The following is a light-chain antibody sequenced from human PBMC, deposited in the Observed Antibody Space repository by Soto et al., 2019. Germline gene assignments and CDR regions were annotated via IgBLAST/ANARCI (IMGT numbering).Light chain of an antibody. J-gene: IGLJ2*01. CDR2: EVR. CDR1: SSNIGNNY. V-gene: IGLV1-51*01. Sequence: QSVLTQSPSVSAAPGQKVTISCSGSSSNIGNNYVSWYQQLPGKAPRLIFYEVRHRPSGIPLRFSASKSGNTASLTISGLQAEDEAHYYCSSFTSKSTLIFGGGTKLTVL. CDR3: SSFTSKSTLI.